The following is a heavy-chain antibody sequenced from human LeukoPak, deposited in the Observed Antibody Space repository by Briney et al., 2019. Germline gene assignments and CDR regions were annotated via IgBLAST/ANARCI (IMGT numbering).Heavy chain of an antibody. CDR3: ARVKKDYYDSSGSYGMDV. CDR1: GGSISSYY. CDR2: IYTSGST. Sequence: SETLSLTCTVSGGSISSYYWSWIRQPAGKGLEWIGRIYTSGSTNYNPSLKSRVTMPVDTSKNQFSLKLSSVTAADTAVYYCARVKKDYYDSSGSYGMDVWGQGTTVTVSS. V-gene: IGHV4-4*07. J-gene: IGHJ6*02. D-gene: IGHD3-22*01.